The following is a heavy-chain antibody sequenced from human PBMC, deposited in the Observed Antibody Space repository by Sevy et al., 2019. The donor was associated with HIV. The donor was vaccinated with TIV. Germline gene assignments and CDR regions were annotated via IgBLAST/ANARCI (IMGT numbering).Heavy chain of an antibody. J-gene: IGHJ4*02. V-gene: IGHV3-7*01. CDR2: IRQDGNEI. CDR3: ARRYFDL. Sequence: GGSLRLSCVASGFTFNTYWMQWVRQAPGQGVEWVTNIRQDGNEIYYADSVKGRFTISRDNGKESVYLQMSNLRVEDTGIDYCARRYFDLWGQGTLVTVSS. CDR1: GFTFNTYW.